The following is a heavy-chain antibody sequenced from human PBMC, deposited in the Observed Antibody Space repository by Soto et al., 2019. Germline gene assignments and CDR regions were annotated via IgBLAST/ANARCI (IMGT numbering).Heavy chain of an antibody. CDR3: AKAMSTPSRPRNYFDY. J-gene: IGHJ4*02. V-gene: IGHV3-23*01. D-gene: IGHD6-6*01. Sequence: PGGSLRLSCAASGFTFSSYAMSWVRQAPGQGLEWVSVISGGGGTTYYADSVKGRFTISRDNSKNTLYLQMDSLRAEDTALYYCAKAMSTPSRPRNYFDYWGQGTLVTVSS. CDR1: GFTFSSYA. CDR2: ISGGGGTT.